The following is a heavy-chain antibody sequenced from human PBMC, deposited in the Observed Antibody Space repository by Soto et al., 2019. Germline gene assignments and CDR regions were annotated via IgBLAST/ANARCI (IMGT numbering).Heavy chain of an antibody. CDR3: AGDYLRLNSLNGNYYSYGMDV. J-gene: IGHJ6*02. D-gene: IGHD4-17*01. CDR1: GISFTTYA. CDR2: VAGNVSNR. V-gene: IGHV3-23*01. Sequence: GVSLRLSCAASGISFTTYAMTWVRQAPGKGLEWVSTVAGNVSNRHYADFVKGRFTISRDNSKNTLSLQMNSLRAEDTAVYYCAGDYLRLNSLNGNYYSYGMDVWGQGTAVTVSS.